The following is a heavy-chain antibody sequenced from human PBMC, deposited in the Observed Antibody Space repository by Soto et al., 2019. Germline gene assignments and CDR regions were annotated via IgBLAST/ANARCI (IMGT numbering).Heavy chain of an antibody. Sequence: QVQLVQSGVEVKKPGSSVKVSCKASGGTFSSYTISWVRQAPGQGLEWMGRIIPILGIANYAQKFQGRVTITADKSTSTAYMELSSLRSEDTAVYYCASSIRVDYYYYGMDVWGQGTTVTVSS. V-gene: IGHV1-69*02. CDR3: ASSIRVDYYYYGMDV. CDR2: IIPILGIA. J-gene: IGHJ6*02. D-gene: IGHD2-2*01. CDR1: GGTFSSYT.